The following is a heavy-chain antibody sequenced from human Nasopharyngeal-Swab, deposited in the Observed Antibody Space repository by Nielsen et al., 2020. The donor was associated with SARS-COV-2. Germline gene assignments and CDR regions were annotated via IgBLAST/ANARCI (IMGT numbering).Heavy chain of an antibody. CDR2: ISHAGRGN. CDR3: ARWNNRGAGGTYEMDV. Sequence: GESMKISCAASGYSFSSYGMHWVRQAPGKRLEWVAVISHAGRGNVYADSVKGRFTISRDNSTLYLQMDSLRAEDTAVYYCARWNNRGAGGTYEMDVWGQGTTVTVSS. J-gene: IGHJ6*02. V-gene: IGHV3-30*03. CDR1: GYSFSSYG. D-gene: IGHD2/OR15-2a*01.